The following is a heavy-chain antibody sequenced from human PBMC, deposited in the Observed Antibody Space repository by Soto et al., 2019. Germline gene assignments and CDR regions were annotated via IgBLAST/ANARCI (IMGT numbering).Heavy chain of an antibody. D-gene: IGHD6-19*01. V-gene: IGHV3-23*01. CDR3: ARDPSPDSSGWYYFDY. CDR1: RSTLSRYG. Sequence: EVQLLESGGGLVPPGGSLRLSCTASRSTLSRYGMTWVRQGPSKGLEWVSTITASGAGTYYTDSVKGRFTISRDNAKNSLFLQMHSLRDEDTALYFCARDPSPDSSGWYYFDYWGQGTLVTVSS. CDR2: ITASGAGT. J-gene: IGHJ4*02.